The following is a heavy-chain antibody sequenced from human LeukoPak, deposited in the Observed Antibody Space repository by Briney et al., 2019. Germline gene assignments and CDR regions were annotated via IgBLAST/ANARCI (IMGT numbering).Heavy chain of an antibody. V-gene: IGHV3-21*01. CDR3: AREDCSGGSCPIDY. Sequence: PGGSLRLSCAASGFTFSSYSMNWVRQAPGKGLEWVSSISSSSSYIYYADSVKGRFIISRDNAKNSLYLQMNSLRAEDTAVYYCAREDCSGGSCPIDYWGQGTLVTVSS. J-gene: IGHJ4*02. CDR1: GFTFSSYS. CDR2: ISSSSSYI. D-gene: IGHD2-15*01.